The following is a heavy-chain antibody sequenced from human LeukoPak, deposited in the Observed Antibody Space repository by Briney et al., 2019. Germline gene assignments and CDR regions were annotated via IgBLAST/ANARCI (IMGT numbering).Heavy chain of an antibody. CDR1: GFTFSSYG. CDR3: AKEDIVVVPAADDAFDI. CDR2: IRYDGSNK. Sequence: PGGSLRLSCAASGFTFSSYGMHWVRQAPGKGLEWVAFIRYDGSNKYYADSVKGRFTISRDNSKNTLYLQMNSLRAVDTAVYYCAKEDIVVVPAADDAFDIWGQGTMVTVSS. J-gene: IGHJ3*02. V-gene: IGHV3-30*02. D-gene: IGHD2-2*01.